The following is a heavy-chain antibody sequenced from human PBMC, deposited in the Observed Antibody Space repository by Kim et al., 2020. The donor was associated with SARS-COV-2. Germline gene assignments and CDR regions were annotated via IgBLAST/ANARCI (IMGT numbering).Heavy chain of an antibody. V-gene: IGHV7-4-1*02. Sequence: ASVKVSCKASGYTFTSYAMNWVRQAPGQGLEWMGWINTNTGNPTYAQGFTGRFVFSLDTSVSTAYLQISSLKAEDTAVYYCARVLWRQQQGDDAFDIWGQGTMVTVSS. J-gene: IGHJ3*02. D-gene: IGHD6-13*01. CDR2: INTNTGNP. CDR3: ARVLWRQQQGDDAFDI. CDR1: GYTFTSYA.